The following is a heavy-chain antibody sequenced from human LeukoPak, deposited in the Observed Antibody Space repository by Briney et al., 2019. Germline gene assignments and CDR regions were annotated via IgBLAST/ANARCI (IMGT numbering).Heavy chain of an antibody. CDR3: APLKGDIVVDSH. CDR2: IFWDGDK. Sequence: SGPTLVNPTQTLTLTCTFSGFSLSTSGMAVGWIRQPPGKALEWLALIFWDGDKRYRPALKSRLTITKDTSKNQVVLTMTNMDPKDVATYYCAPLKGDIVVDSHWGQGTLVTVSS. D-gene: IGHD3-22*01. J-gene: IGHJ4*02. V-gene: IGHV2-5*02. CDR1: GFSLSTSGMA.